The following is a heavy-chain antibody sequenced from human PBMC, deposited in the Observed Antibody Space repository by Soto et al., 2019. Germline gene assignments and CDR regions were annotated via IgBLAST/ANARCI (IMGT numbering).Heavy chain of an antibody. CDR1: GYTFTSYD. CDR3: ARTYGDYGLFAGYYYYYYMDV. CDR2: MNPNSGNT. Sequence: GASVKVSCKASGYTFTSYDINWVRPATGQGLEWMGWMNPNSGNTGYAQKFQGRVTMTRNTSISTAYMELSSLRSEDTAVYYCARTYGDYGLFAGYYYYYYMDVWGKGTTVTVSS. J-gene: IGHJ6*03. D-gene: IGHD4-17*01. V-gene: IGHV1-8*01.